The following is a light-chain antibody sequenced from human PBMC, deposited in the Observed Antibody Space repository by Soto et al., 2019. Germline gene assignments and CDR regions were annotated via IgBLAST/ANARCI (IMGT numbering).Light chain of an antibody. J-gene: IGLJ3*02. CDR3: QSYDDSLSGWV. Sequence: QSVLTQPPSVSGAPGQGVTISCTGSSSNIGKDYDAHWYRQLPGAAPKLLIYSNFNRPSGVPDRFSGSKSGSSASLVITGLRAEDEADYYCQSYDDSLSGWVFGGGTKLTVL. CDR1: SSNIGKDYD. V-gene: IGLV1-40*01. CDR2: SNF.